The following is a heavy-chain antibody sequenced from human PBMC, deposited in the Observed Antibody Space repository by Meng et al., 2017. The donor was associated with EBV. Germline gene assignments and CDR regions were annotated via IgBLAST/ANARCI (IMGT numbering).Heavy chain of an antibody. CDR2: ISYDGSNK. J-gene: IGHJ4*02. Sequence: GRLGESGGGWVRPGRSLRLSCAASGFTFSSHGMHWVRQASGKGLEWVAVISYDGSNKYYADSVKGRFTISRDNSKNTLYLQMNSLRAEDTAVYYCAKGDVYYYDSSGYPNYWGQGTLVTVSS. CDR1: GFTFSSHG. CDR3: AKGDVYYYDSSGYPNY. V-gene: IGHV3-30*18. D-gene: IGHD3-22*01.